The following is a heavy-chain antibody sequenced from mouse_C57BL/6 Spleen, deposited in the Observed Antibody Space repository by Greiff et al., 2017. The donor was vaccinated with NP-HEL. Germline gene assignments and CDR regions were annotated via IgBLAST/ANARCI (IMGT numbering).Heavy chain of an antibody. D-gene: IGHD2-4*01. J-gene: IGHJ4*01. V-gene: IGHV2-2*01. CDR3: ARYDYDDGPYAMDY. CDR1: GFSLTSYG. CDR2: IWSGGST. Sequence: VMLVESGPGLVQPSQSLSITCTVSGFSLTSYGVHWVRQSPGKGLEWLGVIWSGGSTDYNAAFISRLSISKDNSKSQVFFKMNSLQADDTAIYYCARYDYDDGPYAMDYWGQGTSVTVSS.